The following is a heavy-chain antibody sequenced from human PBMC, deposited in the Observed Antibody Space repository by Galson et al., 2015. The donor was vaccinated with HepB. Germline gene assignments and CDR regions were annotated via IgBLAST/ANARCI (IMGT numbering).Heavy chain of an antibody. CDR2: LSYDGSYK. J-gene: IGHJ4*02. D-gene: IGHD2-15*01. CDR3: AKAAFYGSCYDY. CDR1: GFTFSTYG. Sequence: SLRLSCAASGFTFSTYGMHWVRQAPGKGLEWVAVLSYDGSYKYYADSVKGRFTISRDNSKNTLFLQMNSLRAEDTAVYYCAKAAFYGSCYDYWGQGTLVTVSS. V-gene: IGHV3-30*18.